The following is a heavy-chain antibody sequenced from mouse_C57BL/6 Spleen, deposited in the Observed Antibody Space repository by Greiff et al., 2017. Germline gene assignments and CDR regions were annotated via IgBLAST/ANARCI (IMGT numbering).Heavy chain of an antibody. J-gene: IGHJ2*01. D-gene: IGHD1-1*01. V-gene: IGHV3-6*01. Sequence: EVHLVESGPGLVKPSQSLSLTCSVTGYSITSGYYWNWIRQFPGNKLEWMGYISYDGSNNYNPSLKNRISITRDTSKNQFFLKLNSVTTEDTATYYCAREALYYGSSPYYFDYWGQGTTLTVSS. CDR1: GYSITSGYY. CDR2: ISYDGSN. CDR3: AREALYYGSSPYYFDY.